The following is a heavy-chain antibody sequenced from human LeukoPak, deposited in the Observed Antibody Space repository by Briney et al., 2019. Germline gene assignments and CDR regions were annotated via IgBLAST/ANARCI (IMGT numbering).Heavy chain of an antibody. Sequence: ASVKVSCKASGFSFTTYAIHWVRQAPGQRLEWMGWINPADGGTRYSQRFQGRVSITRDTSATTAYMVLSNLRSEDTAVYYCARRLKGSFGNPFDYWGQGTLVTVSS. CDR3: ARRLKGSFGNPFDY. CDR2: INPADGGT. V-gene: IGHV1-3*01. J-gene: IGHJ4*02. D-gene: IGHD4-23*01. CDR1: GFSFTTYA.